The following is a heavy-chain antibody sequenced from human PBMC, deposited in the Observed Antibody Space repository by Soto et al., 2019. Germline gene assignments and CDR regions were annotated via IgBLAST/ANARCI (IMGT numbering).Heavy chain of an antibody. CDR1: GFTFSRYG. V-gene: IGHV3-23*01. D-gene: IGHD1-26*01. Sequence: EVQVLESGGGLVQPGGSLRLSCAASGFTFSRYGMNWVHQAPGKGLEWVSGVRSDGDTTYNADSVKGRFTVSRDNFKNTVDLQMNSLRVEDTAVYYCAKGKGVGATPDGANCWGQGTLVTVSS. CDR3: AKGKGVGATPDGANC. CDR2: VRSDGDTT. J-gene: IGHJ4*02.